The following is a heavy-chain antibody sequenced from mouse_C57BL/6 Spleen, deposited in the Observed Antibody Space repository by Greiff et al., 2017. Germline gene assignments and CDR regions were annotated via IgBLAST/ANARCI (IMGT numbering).Heavy chain of an antibody. V-gene: IGHV1-82*01. D-gene: IGHD1-1*01. CDR3: AREDYGSGPFDY. CDR2: IYPGDGDT. CDR1: GYAFSSSW. J-gene: IGHJ2*01. Sequence: VKVVESGPELVKPGASVKISCKASGYAFSSSWMNWVKQRPGKGLEWIGRIYPGDGDTNYNGKFKGKATLTADKSSSTAYMQLSSLTSEDSAVYSCAREDYGSGPFDYWGQGTTLTVSS.